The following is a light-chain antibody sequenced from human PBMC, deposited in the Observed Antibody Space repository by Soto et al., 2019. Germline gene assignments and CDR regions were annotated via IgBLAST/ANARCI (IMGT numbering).Light chain of an antibody. V-gene: IGKV3-20*01. CDR2: GAS. J-gene: IGKJ5*01. CDR3: QQYGSSHT. Sequence: EIVLQQSPGTLSLSPGERATLSCRASQSVTSTYLAWYQQKPGQAPRLLIYGASSRAIGIPDRFSGSVSGSDFILTINRLEPEDFAVYYCQQYGSSHTFGQVTRLE. CDR1: QSVTSTY.